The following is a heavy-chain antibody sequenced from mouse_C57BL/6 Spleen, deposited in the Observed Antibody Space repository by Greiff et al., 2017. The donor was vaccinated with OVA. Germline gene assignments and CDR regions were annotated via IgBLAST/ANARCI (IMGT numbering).Heavy chain of an antibody. CDR3: ARRHYYGSSYYAMDY. CDR1: GYTFTSYD. V-gene: IGHV1-85*01. D-gene: IGHD1-1*01. CDR2: IYPRDGST. J-gene: IGHJ4*01. Sequence: QVQLKQSGPELVKPGASVKLSCKASGYTFTSYDINWVKQRPGQGLEWIGWIYPRDGSTKYNEKFKGKATLTVDTSSSTAYMELHSLTSEDSAVYFCARRHYYGSSYYAMDYWGQGTSVTVSS.